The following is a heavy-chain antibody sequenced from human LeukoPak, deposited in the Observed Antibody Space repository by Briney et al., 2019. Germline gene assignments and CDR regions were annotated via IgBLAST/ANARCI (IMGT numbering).Heavy chain of an antibody. Sequence: ASVKVSCKASGGTFISYAISWVRQAPGQGLEWMGGIIPIFGTANYAQKFQGRVTITADKSTSTAYMELSSLRSEDTAVYYCARSLQLVYYFDYWGQGTLVTVSS. J-gene: IGHJ4*02. D-gene: IGHD6-13*01. CDR2: IIPIFGTA. CDR3: ARSLQLVYYFDY. V-gene: IGHV1-69*06. CDR1: GGTFISYA.